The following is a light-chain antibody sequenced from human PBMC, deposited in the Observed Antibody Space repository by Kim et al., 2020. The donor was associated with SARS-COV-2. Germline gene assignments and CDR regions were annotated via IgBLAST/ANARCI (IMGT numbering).Light chain of an antibody. CDR1: SSNIGNNY. CDR2: DNN. Sequence: GRQVPISCSGSSSNIGNNYVSWYQQLPGTAPNHLIYDNNKRPSGIPDRFSGSKSGPSATLGITGLQTGDEADYYCGTWDSSLSAGVFGGGTQLSVL. V-gene: IGLV1-51*01. J-gene: IGLJ2*01. CDR3: GTWDSSLSAGV.